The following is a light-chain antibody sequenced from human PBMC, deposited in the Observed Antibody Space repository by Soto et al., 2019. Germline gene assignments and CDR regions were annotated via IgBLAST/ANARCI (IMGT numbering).Light chain of an antibody. CDR1: QTINNW. V-gene: IGKV1-5*01. Sequence: DCHMSQSPSTLSASVGDRVTITCRASQTINNWLAWYQQKPGKAPKVLIYDASSLQSGVPSRFSGSGFGTEFTLTINSMQPDDFANYYCQQYNGYPLTFGGGTKVDIK. CDR3: QQYNGYPLT. CDR2: DAS. J-gene: IGKJ4*01.